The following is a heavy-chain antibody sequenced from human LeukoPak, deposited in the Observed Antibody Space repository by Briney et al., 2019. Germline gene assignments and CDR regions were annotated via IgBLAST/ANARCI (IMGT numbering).Heavy chain of an antibody. J-gene: IGHJ4*02. CDR3: ARVASDSYDSSGYQPYFDY. CDR1: GGSISSDDYY. CDR2: IYYSGST. D-gene: IGHD3-22*01. V-gene: IGHV4-30-4*01. Sequence: SGTLSLTCTVSGGSISSDDYYWSWIRQPPGKGLEWMGYIYYSGSTYYNPSLKSRVTISVDTSKNQFSLKLSSVTAADTVVYYCARVASDSYDSSGYQPYFDYWGQGTLVTVSS.